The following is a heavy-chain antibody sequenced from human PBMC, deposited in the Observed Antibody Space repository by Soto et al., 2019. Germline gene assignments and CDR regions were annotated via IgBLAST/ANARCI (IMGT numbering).Heavy chain of an antibody. V-gene: IGHV4-34*01. D-gene: IGHD2-15*01. CDR1: GGSFSGYY. CDR3: ARGVNCSGGSCRAADFDY. Sequence: SETLSLTCAVYGGSFSGYYWSWIRQPPGKGLEWIGEINHSGSTNYNPSLKSRVTISVDTSKNQFSLKLGSVTAADTAVYYCARGVNCSGGSCRAADFDYWGQGTLVTVSS. CDR2: INHSGST. J-gene: IGHJ4*02.